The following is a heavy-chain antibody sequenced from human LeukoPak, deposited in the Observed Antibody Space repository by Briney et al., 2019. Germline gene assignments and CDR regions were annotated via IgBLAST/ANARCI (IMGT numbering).Heavy chain of an antibody. V-gene: IGHV1-46*01. Sequence: GASVKVPCKASGYTFTSYYMHWVRQAPGQGLEWMGIINPSGGSTSYAQKFQGRVTMTRDTSTSTVYMELSSLRSEDTAVYYCARVPIHCSSTSCYTNGMDVWGQGTTVTVSS. D-gene: IGHD2-2*02. CDR3: ARVPIHCSSTSCYTNGMDV. J-gene: IGHJ6*02. CDR2: INPSGGST. CDR1: GYTFTSYY.